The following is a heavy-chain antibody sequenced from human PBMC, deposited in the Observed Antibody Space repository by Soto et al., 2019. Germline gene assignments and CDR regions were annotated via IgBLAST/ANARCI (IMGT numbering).Heavy chain of an antibody. CDR2: ISYDGSNK. CDR3: AKDGILDSSGHYYYFDY. V-gene: IGHV3-30*18. D-gene: IGHD3-22*01. J-gene: IGHJ4*02. Sequence: LRLSCAASGFTFRSYGMHWVRQAPGKGLEWVAVISYDGSNKYYADSVKGRFTISRDNSKNTLYLQMNSLRPEDTAVYCCAKDGILDSSGHYYYFDYWGQGTLVTVSS. CDR1: GFTFRSYG.